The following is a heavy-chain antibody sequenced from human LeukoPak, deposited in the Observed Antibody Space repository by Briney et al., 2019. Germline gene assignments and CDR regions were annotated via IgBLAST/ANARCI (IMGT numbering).Heavy chain of an antibody. CDR1: GFTVSSNY. CDR3: AKGTGDTAYYFDF. CDR2: IYSGGST. V-gene: IGHV3-66*01. Sequence: GGSLRLSCAASGFTVSSNYMSWVRQAPGKGLGWVSVIYSGGSTYYADSVKGRFTISRDNSKNTLYLQMSGLRAEDTAIYYCAKGTGDTAYYFDFWGQGVLVTVSS. D-gene: IGHD7-27*01. J-gene: IGHJ4*02.